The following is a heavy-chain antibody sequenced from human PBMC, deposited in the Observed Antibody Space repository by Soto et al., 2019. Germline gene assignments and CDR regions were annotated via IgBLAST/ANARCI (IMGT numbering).Heavy chain of an antibody. Sequence: PSETLSLTCIVSGGSISSHNWSWIRQPPGKGLEWIGYMHYSGSTNYNPSLKSRVTISVDTSKNQFSLKLSSVTAADTAAYYCARHFWSGYFVDYWGQGTLVTVSS. D-gene: IGHD3-3*02. CDR2: MHYSGST. J-gene: IGHJ4*02. CDR1: GGSISSHN. CDR3: ARHFWSGYFVDY. V-gene: IGHV4-59*11.